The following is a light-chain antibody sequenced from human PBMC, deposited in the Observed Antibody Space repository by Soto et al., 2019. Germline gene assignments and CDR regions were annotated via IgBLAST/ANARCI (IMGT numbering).Light chain of an antibody. Sequence: EIVLTQSPVTLSLSPGETATLSCSASQSVSSTYLAWYQQKPGQAPRLLIYGASSGATGIPDRFSGSGSGTDFTLTISRLEPEDFAVYYCQQFSSYPLTFGGGTKVDIK. CDR3: QQFSSYPLT. J-gene: IGKJ4*01. CDR1: QSVSSTY. V-gene: IGKV3-20*01. CDR2: GAS.